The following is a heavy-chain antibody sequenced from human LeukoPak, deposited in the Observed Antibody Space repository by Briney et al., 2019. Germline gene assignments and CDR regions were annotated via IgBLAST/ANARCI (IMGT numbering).Heavy chain of an antibody. CDR1: GYSISSGYY. J-gene: IGHJ6*02. CDR3: AVGQGVATINYYYYGMDV. Sequence: KTSETLSLTCTVSGYSISSGYYWGWIRQPPGKGLEWIGSIYHSGSTYYNPSLKSRVTISVDTSKNQFSLKLSSVTAADTAVYYCAVGQGVATINYYYYGMDVWGQGTTVTVSS. D-gene: IGHD5-12*01. V-gene: IGHV4-38-2*02. CDR2: IYHSGST.